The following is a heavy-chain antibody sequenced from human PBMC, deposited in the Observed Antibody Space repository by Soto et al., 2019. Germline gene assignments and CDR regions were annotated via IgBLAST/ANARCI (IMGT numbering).Heavy chain of an antibody. Sequence: QLQLQESGPGLVKPSETLSLTCTVSGGSISSSRYYWGWIRQPPGKGLEWIGSIYYSGSTYYNPSRKSRVTSSVDTAKNQFSLKLSSVTAADTAVYYCAKGGSGSYSNAFDIWGQGTMVTVSS. CDR3: AKGGSGSYSNAFDI. CDR2: IYYSGST. V-gene: IGHV4-39*01. J-gene: IGHJ3*02. D-gene: IGHD3-10*01. CDR1: GGSISSSRYY.